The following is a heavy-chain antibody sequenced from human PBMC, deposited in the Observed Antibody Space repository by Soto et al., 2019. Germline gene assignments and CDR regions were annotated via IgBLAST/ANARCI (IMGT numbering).Heavy chain of an antibody. V-gene: IGHV3-30*18. CDR2: ISYDGSNK. J-gene: IGHJ6*02. CDR1: GFTFSSYG. Sequence: GVSLRLSCAASGFTFSSYGMHWVRQAPGKGLEWVAVISYDGSNKYYADSVKGRFTISRDNSKNTLYLQMNSLRAEDTAVYYCAKDRTGYGMDVWGQGTTVTVSS. CDR3: AKDRTGYGMDV.